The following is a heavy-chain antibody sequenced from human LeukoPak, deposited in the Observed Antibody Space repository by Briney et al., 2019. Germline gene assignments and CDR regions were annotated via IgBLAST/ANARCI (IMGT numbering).Heavy chain of an antibody. D-gene: IGHD5-18*01. J-gene: IGHJ4*02. CDR2: IYHSGST. CDR1: GGSISSGGYS. V-gene: IGHV4-30-2*01. CDR3: ASGDTTMAIDY. Sequence: SETLSLTCAVSGGSISSGGYSWSWIRQPPGKGLEWIGYIYHSGSTYYNPSLKSRVTISVDRSKNQFSLKLSSVTAADTAVYYCASGDTTMAIDYWGQGTLVTVSS.